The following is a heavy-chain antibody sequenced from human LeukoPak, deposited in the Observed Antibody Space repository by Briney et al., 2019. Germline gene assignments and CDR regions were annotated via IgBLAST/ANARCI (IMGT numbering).Heavy chain of an antibody. J-gene: IGHJ5*02. D-gene: IGHD3-10*01. CDR1: GGTFSSFA. Sequence: GASVKVSCKASGGTFSSFAISWVRQAPGQGLEWMGGIIPIFGSANYAQKFQGRVTIIADESTSTAYMELSSLRSEDTAVYYCARSYGSGWFDPWGQGTLVTVSS. CDR3: ARSYGSGWFDP. CDR2: IIPIFGSA. V-gene: IGHV1-69*13.